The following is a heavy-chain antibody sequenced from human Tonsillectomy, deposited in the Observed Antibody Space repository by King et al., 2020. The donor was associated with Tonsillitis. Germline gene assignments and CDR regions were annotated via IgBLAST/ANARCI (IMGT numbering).Heavy chain of an antibody. Sequence: QLQVSGPGLVKPSETLSLTCSVSGGSISSSSYYWGWIRQPPGKGLEWIGSIYSSGSTYYNPSLKSRVTISVDTSKNQFSLKLSSVTAADTAVYYCARHKFNYYMDVWGKGTTVTVSS. CDR3: ARHKFNYYMDV. CDR2: IYSSGST. CDR1: GGSISSSSYY. V-gene: IGHV4-39*01. J-gene: IGHJ6*03.